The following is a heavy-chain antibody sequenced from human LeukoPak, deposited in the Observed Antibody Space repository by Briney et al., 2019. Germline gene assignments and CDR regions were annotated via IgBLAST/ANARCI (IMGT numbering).Heavy chain of an antibody. CDR1: RGSISSGSYY. Sequence: SETLSLTCTVSRGSISSGSYYWSWIRQPAGKGLEWIGRIYTSGSTNYNPSLKSRVTISVDTSKNQFSLKLSSVTAADTAVYYCASYKGKDAFDIWGQGTMVTVSS. CDR2: IYTSGST. D-gene: IGHD3-10*01. V-gene: IGHV4-61*02. CDR3: ASYKGKDAFDI. J-gene: IGHJ3*02.